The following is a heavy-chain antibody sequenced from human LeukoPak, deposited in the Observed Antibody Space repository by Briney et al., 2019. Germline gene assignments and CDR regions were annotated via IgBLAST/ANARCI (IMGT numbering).Heavy chain of an antibody. CDR3: ARAGDIRRGGLGYYDYIWGSYRYTLPDY. CDR1: GYTSTSYD. D-gene: IGHD3-16*02. Sequence: ASVKVSCRASGYTSTSYDINWVRQATGQGLEWMGWMNPNSGNTGYAQKFQGRVTMTRNTSISTAYMELSSLRSEDTAVYYCARAGDIRRGGLGYYDYIWGSYRYTLPDYWGQGTLVTVSS. J-gene: IGHJ4*02. V-gene: IGHV1-8*01. CDR2: MNPNSGNT.